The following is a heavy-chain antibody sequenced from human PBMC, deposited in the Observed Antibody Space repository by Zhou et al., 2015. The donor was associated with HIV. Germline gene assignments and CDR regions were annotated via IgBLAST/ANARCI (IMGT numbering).Heavy chain of an antibody. J-gene: IGHJ4*02. CDR1: GYTFTNND. D-gene: IGHD5-12*01. CDR2: MNPNSGNS. CDR3: ARWLNGYDFDY. V-gene: IGHV1-8*01. Sequence: QVQLVQSGAELKKPGASVKVSCQASGYTFTNNDINWVRQAPGQGLEWMGWMNPNSGNSGSAQKFQGRLTMTRNTAISTAYMELTSLTSDDTAVYYCARWLNGYDFDYWGQGTLITVSS.